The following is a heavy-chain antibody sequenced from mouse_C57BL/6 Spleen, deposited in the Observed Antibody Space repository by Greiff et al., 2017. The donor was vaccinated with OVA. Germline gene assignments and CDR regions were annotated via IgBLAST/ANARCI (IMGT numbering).Heavy chain of an antibody. J-gene: IGHJ1*03. CDR1: GYAFSSYW. Sequence: VMLVESGAELVKPGASVKISCKASGYAFSSYWMNWVKQRPGKGLEWIGQIYPGDGDTNYNGKFKGKATLTADKSSSTAYMQLSSLTSEDSAVYFCARSGVRYWYFDVWGTGTTVTVSS. D-gene: IGHD2-14*01. V-gene: IGHV1-80*01. CDR3: ARSGVRYWYFDV. CDR2: IYPGDGDT.